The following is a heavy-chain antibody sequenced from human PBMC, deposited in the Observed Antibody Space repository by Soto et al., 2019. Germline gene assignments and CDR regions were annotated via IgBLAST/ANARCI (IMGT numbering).Heavy chain of an antibody. V-gene: IGHV4-31*03. D-gene: IGHD6-13*01. CDR2: SYYSGST. CDR3: ARGRRSSWYPNWLDP. CDR1: GGSISSGGYY. J-gene: IGHJ5*02. Sequence: SETLSLTGTVSGGSISSGGYYWSWIRQHPGKGLEWIGYSYYSGSTYYTPSLKSRVTISVDTSKNQFSLKLSSVTAANAAGYYCARGRRSSWYPNWLDPWGQGTLLCVSS.